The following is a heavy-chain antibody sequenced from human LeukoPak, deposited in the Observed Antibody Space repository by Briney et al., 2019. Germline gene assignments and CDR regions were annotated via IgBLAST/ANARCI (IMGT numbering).Heavy chain of an antibody. CDR3: ARLPPALTTPNSAFDI. D-gene: IGHD4-17*01. Sequence: GESLKISCKGSGYSFTSYWIGWVRLVPEKGLEWLGIIYPGDSDTTYSPSFQGQVIMSADKSISTAYLQWSSLKASDTAMYYCARLPPALTTPNSAFDIWGQGTMVTISS. J-gene: IGHJ3*02. CDR1: GYSFTSYW. CDR2: IYPGDSDT. V-gene: IGHV5-51*01.